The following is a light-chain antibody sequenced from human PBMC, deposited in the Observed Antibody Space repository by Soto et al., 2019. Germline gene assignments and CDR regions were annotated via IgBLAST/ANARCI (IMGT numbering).Light chain of an antibody. CDR3: SSYTSSSVV. J-gene: IGLJ2*01. CDR1: SSDVGGYNY. CDR2: DVS. V-gene: IGLV2-14*01. Sequence: QSALTQPASVSGSPGQSITISCTGTSSDVGGYNYVSWYQQHPGKAPKLMIYDVSNRPSGVSNRFSCSKSGNPAFLTISGLQAEDEADYYCSSYTSSSVVFGGGTKVTVL.